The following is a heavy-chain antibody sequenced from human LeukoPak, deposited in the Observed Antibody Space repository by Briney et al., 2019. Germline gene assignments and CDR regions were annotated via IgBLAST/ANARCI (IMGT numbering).Heavy chain of an antibody. CDR3: ARDRARYCSSTSCYGVNWFDP. CDR1: GFTFSSYS. D-gene: IGHD2-2*01. V-gene: IGHV3-48*02. CDR2: ISSSSSTI. Sequence: QTGGSLRLSCAASGFTFSSYSMNWVRQAPGKGLEWVSYISSSSSTIYHADSVKGRFTISRDNAKNSLYLQMNSLRDEDTAVYYCARDRARYCSSTSCYGVNWFDPWGQGTLVTVSS. J-gene: IGHJ5*02.